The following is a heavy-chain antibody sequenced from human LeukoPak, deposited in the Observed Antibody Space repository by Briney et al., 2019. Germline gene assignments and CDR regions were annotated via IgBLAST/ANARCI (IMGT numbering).Heavy chain of an antibody. J-gene: IGHJ4*02. CDR2: TYYRSKWYN. CDR1: GDSVSSNSAA. V-gene: IGHV6-1*01. CDR3: ARDTRVVVRGVIITQGDFDY. D-gene: IGHD3-10*01. Sequence: SQTLSLTCAISGDSVSSNSAAWNWIRQSPSRGLEWLGRTYYRSKWYNDYAVSVKSRITINPDTSKNQFSLQLNSVTPEDTAVYYCARDTRVVVRGVIITQGDFDYWGQGTLVTVSS.